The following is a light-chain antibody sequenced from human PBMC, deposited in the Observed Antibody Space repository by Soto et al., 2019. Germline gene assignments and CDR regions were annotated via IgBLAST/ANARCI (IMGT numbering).Light chain of an antibody. CDR3: RQYQSYWT. CDR1: QSISRQ. Sequence: DIQMTQSPSTLSASVGDRVSITCRASQSISRQLAWYQQKPGKAPNLLIYQASNLETGVPSRFTGSGSGTEFTLTISSLQRDDLATYYCRQYQSYWTFGQGTKGEVK. J-gene: IGKJ1*01. V-gene: IGKV1-5*03. CDR2: QAS.